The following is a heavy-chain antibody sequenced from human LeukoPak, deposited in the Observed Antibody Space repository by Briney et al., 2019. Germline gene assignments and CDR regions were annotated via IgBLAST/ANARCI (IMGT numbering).Heavy chain of an antibody. D-gene: IGHD2-21*02. CDR2: ISGYNGNT. CDR1: GYTFISYG. V-gene: IGHV1-18*01. CDR3: ARGLGVVTAQSEQPKPRYFDL. J-gene: IGHJ2*01. Sequence: EASVKVSCKAPGYTFISYGISWVRQAPGQGLEWMGWISGYNGNTNYAQNLQGRVTMTTDTSTSTAYMELRSLRSDDTAVYYCARGLGVVTAQSEQPKPRYFDLWGRGTQVTVSS.